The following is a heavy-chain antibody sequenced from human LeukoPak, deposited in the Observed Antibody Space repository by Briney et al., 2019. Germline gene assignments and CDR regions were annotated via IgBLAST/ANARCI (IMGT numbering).Heavy chain of an antibody. D-gene: IGHD3-10*02. CDR1: GGSISNYY. CDR3: AELGITMIGGV. V-gene: IGHV3-9*01. CDR2: ISWNSGSI. J-gene: IGHJ6*04. Sequence: LSLTCTVSGGSISNYYWSWIRQPPGKGLEWVSGISWNSGSIGYADSVKGRFTISRDNAKNSLYLQMNSLRAEDTAVYYCAELGITMIGGVWGKGTTVTISS.